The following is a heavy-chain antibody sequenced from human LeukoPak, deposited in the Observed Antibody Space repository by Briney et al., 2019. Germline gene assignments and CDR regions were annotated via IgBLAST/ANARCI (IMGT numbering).Heavy chain of an antibody. CDR3: ARVRQWQYYFDC. J-gene: IGHJ4*02. CDR1: RGSISRSSYY. V-gene: IGHV4-39*07. D-gene: IGHD6-19*01. Sequence: SSETLSHTCTLSRGSISRSSYYWGWIRQPPGKGLEWIGTLYYSGCTNYNPSLKVRVAIAVDTSKNQFSLMLSSVTAADTAIYYCARVRQWQYYFDCWGQGTQVTVSS. CDR2: LYYSGCT.